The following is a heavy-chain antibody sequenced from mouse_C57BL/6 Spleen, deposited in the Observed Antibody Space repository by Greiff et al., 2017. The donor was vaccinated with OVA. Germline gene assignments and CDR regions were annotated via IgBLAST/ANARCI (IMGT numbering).Heavy chain of an antibody. CDR1: GYTFTSYW. CDR3: TRSKVATNAMDY. V-gene: IGHV1-5*01. Sequence: VQLQQSGTVLARPGASVKMSCKTSGYTFTSYWMHWVKQRPGQGLEWIGAIYPGNSDTSYNQKFKGKATLTAVTSASTAYMELSSLTNEDSAVYYCTRSKVATNAMDYWGQGTSVTVSS. D-gene: IGHD1-1*01. J-gene: IGHJ4*01. CDR2: IYPGNSDT.